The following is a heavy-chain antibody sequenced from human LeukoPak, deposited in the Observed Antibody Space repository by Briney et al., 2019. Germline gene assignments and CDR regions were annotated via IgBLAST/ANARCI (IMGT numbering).Heavy chain of an antibody. CDR3: ASDSIAVADGWAGFDY. V-gene: IGHV3-53*01. CDR2: LYSDGTT. CDR1: GFTFSSYE. D-gene: IGHD6-19*01. Sequence: GSLRLSCAASGFTFSSYEMKWVRQAPGKGLEWVSVLYSDGTTYYADSVKGRFIISRDNSKNTLYLQMSSLRAEDTAVYYCASDSIAVADGWAGFDYWGQGTLVTVSS. J-gene: IGHJ4*02.